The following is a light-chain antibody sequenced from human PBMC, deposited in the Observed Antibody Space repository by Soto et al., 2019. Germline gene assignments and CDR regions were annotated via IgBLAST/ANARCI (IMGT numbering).Light chain of an antibody. J-gene: IGLJ3*02. Sequence: QSALTQPASVSGSPGQSITISCTGTSSDVGTYNLVSWYQQYPGKAPKLLIYEVNKRPSAISNRFSGSKSGNTASLTISGLQADDEADYHCSSHAGSSPFVVFGGGTKLTVL. CDR2: EVN. CDR1: SSDVGTYNL. CDR3: SSHAGSSPFVV. V-gene: IGLV2-23*02.